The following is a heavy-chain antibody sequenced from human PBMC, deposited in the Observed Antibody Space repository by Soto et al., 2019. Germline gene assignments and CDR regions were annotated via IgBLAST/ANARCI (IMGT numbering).Heavy chain of an antibody. CDR1: GFTMSNYW. V-gene: IGHV3-7*01. D-gene: IGHD6-13*01. Sequence: GGSLRLSCAASGFTMSNYWMNWVRQAPGKGLEWVANIKQDGSKKYYVDSMKGRFTISRDNAKNSLYLQMNSLRAEDTAVYYCARDVSGRSWPDYWGQGTLVTVSS. J-gene: IGHJ4*02. CDR3: ARDVSGRSWPDY. CDR2: IKQDGSKK.